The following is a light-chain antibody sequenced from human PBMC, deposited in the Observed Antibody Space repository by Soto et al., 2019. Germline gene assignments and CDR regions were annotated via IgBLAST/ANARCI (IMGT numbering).Light chain of an antibody. Sequence: EVGMTQSPSTLSASPGERATLSCRASESVSRNLAWYQQKPGQAPRLLIYGASSRATGIPDRFSGSGSGTDFTLTISRLEPEDFAVYYCQQYGSSPRTFGQGTKVDIK. CDR3: QQYGSSPRT. CDR1: ESVSRN. CDR2: GAS. J-gene: IGKJ1*01. V-gene: IGKV3-20*01.